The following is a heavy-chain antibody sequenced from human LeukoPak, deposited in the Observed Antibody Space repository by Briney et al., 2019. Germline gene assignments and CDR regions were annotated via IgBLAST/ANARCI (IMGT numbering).Heavy chain of an antibody. Sequence: NWVRQAPGKGLEWIAEIYHSGSTNYNPSLKSRITISVDKSQNQFSLKLSSVTAADTAVYYCARGRWQQLGYFDYWGQGTLVTVSS. D-gene: IGHD6-13*01. CDR3: ARGRWQQLGYFDY. CDR2: IYHSGST. V-gene: IGHV4/OR15-8*01. J-gene: IGHJ4*02.